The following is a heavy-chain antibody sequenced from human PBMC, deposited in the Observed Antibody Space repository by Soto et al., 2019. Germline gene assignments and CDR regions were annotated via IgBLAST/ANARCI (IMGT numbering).Heavy chain of an antibody. CDR1: GFTFSGSA. J-gene: IGHJ6*02. V-gene: IGHV3-73*01. CDR2: IRSKANSYAT. CDR3: TRHAMRGAIFGVVRMDV. D-gene: IGHD3-3*01. Sequence: GGSLRLSCAASGFTFSGSAMHWVRQASGKGLEWVGRIRSKANSYATAYAASVKGRFTISRDDSKNTAYLQMNSLKTEDTAVYYCTRHAMRGAIFGVVRMDVWGQGTTVTVSS.